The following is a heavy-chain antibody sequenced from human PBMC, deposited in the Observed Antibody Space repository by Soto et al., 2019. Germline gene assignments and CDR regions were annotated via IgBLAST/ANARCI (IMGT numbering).Heavy chain of an antibody. CDR3: AADSGSYLPFDY. Sequence: ASVKVSCKASGYTFTSYYMHWVRQAPGQGLEWMGIINPSGGSTSYAQKFQGRVTMTRDTSTSTVYMELSSLRSEDTAVYYCAADSGSYLPFDYWGQGTLVTVSS. J-gene: IGHJ4*02. CDR1: GYTFTSYY. D-gene: IGHD1-26*01. V-gene: IGHV1-46*01. CDR2: INPSGGST.